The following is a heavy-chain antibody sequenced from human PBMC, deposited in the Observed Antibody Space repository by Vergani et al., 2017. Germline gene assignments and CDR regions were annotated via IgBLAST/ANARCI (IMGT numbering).Heavy chain of an antibody. D-gene: IGHD3-10*01. Sequence: EVQLVESGGGLVQPGGSLRLSCAASGFTVSSTYMSWVRQAPGKGLEWVSVIYSGGSTYDADSVKGRFTISRHNSKNTRYLQMNSLIAEDTAVYYCARGYYGSGIFDYWGQGTLVTVSS. CDR2: IYSGGST. J-gene: IGHJ4*02. CDR3: ARGYYGSGIFDY. CDR1: GFTVSSTY. V-gene: IGHV3-53*04.